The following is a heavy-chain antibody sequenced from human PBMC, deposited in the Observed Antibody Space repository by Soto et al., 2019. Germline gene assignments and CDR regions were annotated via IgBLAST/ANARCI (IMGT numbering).Heavy chain of an antibody. J-gene: IGHJ3*02. V-gene: IGHV4-38-2*02. D-gene: IGHD4-17*01. CDR3: ARDSYGGNSDFDI. Sequence: SETLSLTCAVSGYSITSGYYWGWIRQPPGKGLEWIGSIYHSGSTYYNPSLKSRVSTSVDTSKNQFSLKLSSVTAADTAVYYCARDSYGGNSDFDIWGQGTMVTVPS. CDR1: GYSITSGYY. CDR2: IYHSGST.